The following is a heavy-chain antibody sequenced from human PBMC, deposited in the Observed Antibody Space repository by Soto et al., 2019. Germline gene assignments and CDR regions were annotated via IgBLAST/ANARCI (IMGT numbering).Heavy chain of an antibody. J-gene: IGHJ4*02. CDR1: GLTFSAYR. Sequence: SLNSPCAVSGLTFSAYRMHRDRQAPGKGLTWGSRISDDGPTATYADSVKDRFVIPRDNAKNSLYLEMNTFRDHDSRPHHWARGPMVSSIGWGDHWGRGRLGAVCS. CDR2: ISDDGPTA. D-gene: IGHD6-19*01. V-gene: IGHV3-74*01. CDR3: ARGPMVSSIGWGDH.